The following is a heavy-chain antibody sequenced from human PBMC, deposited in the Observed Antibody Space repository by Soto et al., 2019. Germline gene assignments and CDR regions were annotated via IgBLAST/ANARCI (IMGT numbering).Heavy chain of an antibody. CDR3: ARHTIFGVAYYGMDV. J-gene: IGHJ6*02. V-gene: IGHV1-2*04. D-gene: IGHD3-3*01. Sequence: ASVKVSCKASGYTFTGYYMHWVRQAPGQGLEWMGWINPNSGGTNYAQKFQGWVTMTRDTSISTAYMELSRLRSDDTAVYYCARHTIFGVAYYGMDVWGQGTTVTVSS. CDR1: GYTFTGYY. CDR2: INPNSGGT.